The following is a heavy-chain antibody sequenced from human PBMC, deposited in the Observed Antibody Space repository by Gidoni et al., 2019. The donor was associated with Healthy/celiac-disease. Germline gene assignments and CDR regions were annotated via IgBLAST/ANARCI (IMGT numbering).Heavy chain of an antibody. J-gene: IGHJ6*02. CDR1: GYTFTGYF. Sequence: QVQLVQSGAEVKKPGASVKVSCTASGYTFTGYFMHWVRQAPGQGLEWMGWINPNSGGTNYAQKFQGRVTMTRDTSISTAYMELSRLRSDDTAVYYCERVWSSTHYGMDVWGQGTTVTVSS. CDR3: ERVWSSTHYGMDV. D-gene: IGHD3-10*01. CDR2: INPNSGGT. V-gene: IGHV1-2*02.